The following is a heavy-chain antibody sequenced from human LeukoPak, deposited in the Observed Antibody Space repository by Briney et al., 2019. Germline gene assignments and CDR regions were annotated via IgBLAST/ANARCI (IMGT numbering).Heavy chain of an antibody. V-gene: IGHV1-2*02. D-gene: IGHD3-22*01. CDR2: INPNSGGT. Sequence: ASVKVSCKASGYTFTGYYVHWVRQAPGQGLEWMGWINPNSGGTNYAQKFQGRVTMTRDTSISTAYMELSRLRSDDTAVYYCARVTSEVPYYYDSSGQVLDYWGQGTLVTVSS. J-gene: IGHJ4*02. CDR1: GYTFTGYY. CDR3: ARVTSEVPYYYDSSGQVLDY.